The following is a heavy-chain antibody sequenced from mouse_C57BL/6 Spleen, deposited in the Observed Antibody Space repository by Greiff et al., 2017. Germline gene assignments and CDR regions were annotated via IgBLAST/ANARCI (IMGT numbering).Heavy chain of an antibody. V-gene: IGHV1-18*01. CDR1: GYTFTDYN. CDR3: ALYYYGSRGFDV. CDR2: INPNNGGT. D-gene: IGHD1-1*01. J-gene: IGHJ1*03. Sequence: VQLQQSGPELVKPGASVKIPCKASGYTFTDYNMDWVKQSHGKSLEWIGDINPNNGGTIYNQKFKGKATLTVDKSSSTAYMELRSLTSEDTAVYYCALYYYGSRGFDVWGTGTTVTVSS.